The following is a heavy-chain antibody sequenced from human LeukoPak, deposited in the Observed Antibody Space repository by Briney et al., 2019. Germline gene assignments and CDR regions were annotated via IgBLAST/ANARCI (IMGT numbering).Heavy chain of an antibody. J-gene: IGHJ4*02. CDR2: IYYSGST. V-gene: IGHV4-59*08. CDR1: GGSINRYF. D-gene: IGHD1-26*01. Sequence: SETLSLTCTVSGGSINRYFWTWVRQPPGKGLEWIGYIYYSGSTNYNRTLKSRVSISVDTSKNQFSLKLSSVTAADTAVYYCAATPGGSYLEFWGQGTLVTVSS. CDR3: AATPGGSYLEF.